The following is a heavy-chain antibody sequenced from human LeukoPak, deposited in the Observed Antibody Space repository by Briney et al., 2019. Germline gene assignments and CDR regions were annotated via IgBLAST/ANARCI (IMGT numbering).Heavy chain of an antibody. CDR2: IYYSGST. D-gene: IGHD6-13*01. J-gene: IGHJ5*02. CDR3: ASSSSWSYNWFDP. V-gene: IGHV4-31*03. Sequence: SQTLSLTCTVSGGSISSGGYYWSWIRQHPGKGLEWIGYIYYSGSTYYNPSLKSRVTISVDTSKNQFSLKLSSVTAADTAVYYCASSSSWSYNWFDPWGQGTLVSVSS. CDR1: GGSISSGGYY.